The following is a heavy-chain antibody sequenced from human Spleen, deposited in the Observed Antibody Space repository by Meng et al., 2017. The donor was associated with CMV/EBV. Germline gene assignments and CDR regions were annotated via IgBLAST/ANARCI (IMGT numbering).Heavy chain of an antibody. CDR3: ARVMDLSITIFGVFIPYYYYYGMDV. J-gene: IGHJ6*02. Sequence: SQTLSLTCAISGDSVSSNSAAWNWIRQSPSRGLEWLGRTYYRSKWYNDYAVSVKSRITINPDTSKNQFSLQLNSVTPEDTAVYYCARVMDLSITIFGVFIPYYYYYGMDVWGQGTTVTVSS. CDR1: GDSVSSNSAA. CDR2: TYYRSKWYN. D-gene: IGHD3-3*01. V-gene: IGHV6-1*01.